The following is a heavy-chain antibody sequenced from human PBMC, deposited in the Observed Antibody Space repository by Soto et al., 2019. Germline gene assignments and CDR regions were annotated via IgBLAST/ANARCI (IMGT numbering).Heavy chain of an antibody. CDR1: GFTFSNNA. D-gene: IGHD3-3*01. V-gene: IGHV3-30*01. Sequence: LRLSCVGSGFTFSNNAMHWVRQAPGKWLEWVAIISFDSSEIHYADSVKGRFTISRDNPRNTLFLHVNSPRADDTAVYYCAIARVADSSLDHWGQGTLVTVSS. CDR2: ISFDSSEI. J-gene: IGHJ4*02. CDR3: AIARVADSSLDH.